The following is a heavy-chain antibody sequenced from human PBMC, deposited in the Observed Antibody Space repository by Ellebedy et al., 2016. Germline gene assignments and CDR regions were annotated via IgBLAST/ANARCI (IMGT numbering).Heavy chain of an antibody. CDR1: GFTFNSYV. Sequence: GESLKISXAASGFTFNSYVMSWVRQAPGKGLEWVSGISGGGSGAYYADSVKGRFTISRDNSKNTLNLQMNSLRAEDTAVYYCAKDGFVIAVAGTGDAFDIWGQGTMVTVSS. J-gene: IGHJ3*02. CDR3: AKDGFVIAVAGTGDAFDI. V-gene: IGHV3-23*01. D-gene: IGHD6-19*01. CDR2: ISGGGSGA.